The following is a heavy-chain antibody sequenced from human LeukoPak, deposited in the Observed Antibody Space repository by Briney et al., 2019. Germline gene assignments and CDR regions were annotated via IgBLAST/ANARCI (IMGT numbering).Heavy chain of an antibody. J-gene: IGHJ4*02. D-gene: IGHD5-18*01. Sequence: GGSLRLSCTVSGFIFSNSGMHWVRRAPGKGLEWVAAVWFDGSKRYYADSVKGRFTISRDNSKNTLHLQMDSLRVEDTAVYFCARDFRRYSYGPIDYWGQGTLVTVSS. CDR1: GFIFSNSG. CDR3: ARDFRRYSYGPIDY. V-gene: IGHV3-33*01. CDR2: VWFDGSKR.